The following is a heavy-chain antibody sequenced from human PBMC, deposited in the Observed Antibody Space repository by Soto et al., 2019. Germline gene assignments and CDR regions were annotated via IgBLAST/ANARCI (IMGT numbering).Heavy chain of an antibody. D-gene: IGHD2-15*01. CDR2: IHYGGNT. CDR1: GGSISSGNDY. CDR3: ARDQGYHYDS. J-gene: IGHJ5*01. Sequence: QVQLQESGPGLVKPSQTVSLTCTVSGGSISSGNDYWSWIRQPPGKGLEWIGYIHYGGNTNYNPSLKSRLPMSLDTSKNQFSLKLSSVTAADTAVYYCARDQGYHYDSWGQGILVTVSS. V-gene: IGHV4-30-4*08.